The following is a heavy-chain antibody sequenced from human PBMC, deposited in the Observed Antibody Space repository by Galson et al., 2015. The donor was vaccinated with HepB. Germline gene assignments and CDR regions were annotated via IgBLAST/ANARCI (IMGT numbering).Heavy chain of an antibody. Sequence: SVKVSCKASRDTFNNFEIYWVRQAAGQGLEWLGWMSPYSGQTGHAQKFRGRVTMTRDTSTSTAYMELSSLTSEDTAVYYCARMAYQLLSGYYFYYMDVWGKGTTVIVS. J-gene: IGHJ6*03. D-gene: IGHD2-2*01. V-gene: IGHV1-8*01. CDR3: ARMAYQLLSGYYFYYMDV. CDR1: RDTFNNFE. CDR2: MSPYSGQT.